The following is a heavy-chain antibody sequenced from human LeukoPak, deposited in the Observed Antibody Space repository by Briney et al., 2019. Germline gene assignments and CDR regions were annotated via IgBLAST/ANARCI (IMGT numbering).Heavy chain of an antibody. CDR3: ARDVAYCGGDCYSGAVFGAFDI. D-gene: IGHD2-21*02. V-gene: IGHV3-33*01. CDR1: GFTFSSYG. J-gene: IGHJ3*02. Sequence: GRSLRLSCAASGFTFSSYGVHWVRQAPGKGLEWVAVIWYDGSNKYYADSVKGRFTISRDNSKNTLYLQMNSLRAEDTAVYYCARDVAYCGGDCYSGAVFGAFDIWGQGTMVTVSS. CDR2: IWYDGSNK.